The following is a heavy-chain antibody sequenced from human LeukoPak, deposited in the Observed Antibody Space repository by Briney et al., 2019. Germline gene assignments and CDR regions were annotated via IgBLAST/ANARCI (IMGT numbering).Heavy chain of an antibody. CDR1: GFTFSSNG. CDR2: ISSSGGNT. CDR3: ARDSLRSGYLDY. J-gene: IGHJ4*02. D-gene: IGHD3-3*01. V-gene: IGHV3-23*01. Sequence: GGSLRLSCAASGFTFSSNGMNWVRQAPGKGLEWVSSISSSGGNTYYADSVKGRFTISRDNSKNTLYLQMNSLRAEDTAVYYCARDSLRSGYLDYWGQGTLVTVSS.